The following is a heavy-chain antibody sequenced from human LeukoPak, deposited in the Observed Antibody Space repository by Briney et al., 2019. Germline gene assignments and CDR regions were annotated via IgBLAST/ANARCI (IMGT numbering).Heavy chain of an antibody. CDR2: ISNSGNTI. Sequence: PGGSLRLSCAASGFTFSDYYMSWIRQAPGKGLEWVSYISNSGNTIYYADSVKGRFTISRDNAKNSLSLQMNSLRAEDTAVYYCARETPDSSGWDWGQGTLVTVSS. J-gene: IGHJ4*02. CDR3: ARETPDSSGWD. D-gene: IGHD6-19*01. V-gene: IGHV3-11*04. CDR1: GFTFSDYY.